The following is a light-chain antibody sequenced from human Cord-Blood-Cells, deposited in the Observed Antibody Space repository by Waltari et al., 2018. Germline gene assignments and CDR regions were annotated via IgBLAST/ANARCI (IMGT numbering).Light chain of an antibody. V-gene: IGKV1-NL1*01. J-gene: IGKJ1*01. Sequence: DIQMTQSPSSLSASVGDRVTITCRASQGISNSLAWYQQKPGKAPKLLLYAASILESGVPSRFSGSGSGTDYTLTISSLQPEDFATYYCQQYYSTPTFGQGTKVEIK. CDR2: AAS. CDR1: QGISNS. CDR3: QQYYSTPT.